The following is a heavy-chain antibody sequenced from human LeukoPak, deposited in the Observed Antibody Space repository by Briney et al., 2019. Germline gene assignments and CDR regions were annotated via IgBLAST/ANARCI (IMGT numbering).Heavy chain of an antibody. J-gene: IGHJ3*02. Sequence: ASVKDSCKASGYTFTSYDINWVRQATGQGLEWMGWMNPNSGNTGYAQKFQGRVTITRNSSISTAYMERSSLRSEDTAVYYCARGNYYDSSGYYLIPSPHAFDIWGQGTMVTVSS. CDR2: MNPNSGNT. V-gene: IGHV1-8*03. D-gene: IGHD3-22*01. CDR1: GYTFTSYD. CDR3: ARGNYYDSSGYYLIPSPHAFDI.